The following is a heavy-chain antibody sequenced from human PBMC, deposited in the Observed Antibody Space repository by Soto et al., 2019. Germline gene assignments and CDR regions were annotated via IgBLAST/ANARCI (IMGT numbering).Heavy chain of an antibody. J-gene: IGHJ3*02. D-gene: IGHD6-19*01. CDR3: AKDRRHIAVAAITGGGDFHI. CDR2: ISYDGDDQ. CDR1: GFTHSSYG. V-gene: IGHV3-30*18. Sequence: QLVESGGGVVQPGTSLRLSCVASGFTHSSYGMHWVRQAPGKGLEWVAAISYDGDDQYYGDSVRGRFTISRDNSKSTVYLQLNSLRAEDSGVYYCAKDRRHIAVAAITGGGDFHIWGQGTMVAVSS.